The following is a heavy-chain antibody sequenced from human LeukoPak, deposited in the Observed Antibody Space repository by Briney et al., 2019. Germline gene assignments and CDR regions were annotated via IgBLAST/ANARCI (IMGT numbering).Heavy chain of an antibody. V-gene: IGHV3-23*01. CDR3: AKRRYDSSGHFDS. D-gene: IGHD3-22*01. Sequence: GGSLRLSCAASGFTFSSYSMNWVRQAPGKGLEWVSAISGSGSYTDYADSVKGRFTISKDNSKNTLYMRMSSLRAEDTAVYYCAKRRYDSSGHFDSWGQGTLVTVSS. CDR2: ISGSGSYT. J-gene: IGHJ4*02. CDR1: GFTFSSYS.